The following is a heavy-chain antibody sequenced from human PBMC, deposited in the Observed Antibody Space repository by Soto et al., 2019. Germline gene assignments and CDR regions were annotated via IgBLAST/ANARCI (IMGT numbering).Heavy chain of an antibody. CDR1: GGSFSGYY. V-gene: IGHV4-34*01. D-gene: IGHD3-3*01. CDR3: ATESDKYYDFWSGSVRAFDI. Sequence: SETLSLTCAVYGGSFSGYYWSWIRQPAGKGLEWIGEINHSGSTNYNPSLKSRVTISVDTSKNQFSLKLSSVTAADTAVYYCATESDKYYDFWSGSVRAFDIWGQGTMVTVSS. J-gene: IGHJ3*02. CDR2: INHSGST.